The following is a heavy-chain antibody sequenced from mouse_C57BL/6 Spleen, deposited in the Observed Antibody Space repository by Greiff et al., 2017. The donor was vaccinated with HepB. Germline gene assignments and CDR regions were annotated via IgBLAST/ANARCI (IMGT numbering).Heavy chain of an antibody. J-gene: IGHJ4*01. D-gene: IGHD1-1*01. CDR1: GFSLTSYG. CDR3: ARHNGNRDAMDY. Sequence: QVQLQESGPGLVAASQSLSITCTVSGFSLTSYGVHWVRQPTGKGLEWLVVIWSDGSTTYNSALKCRLSISKGNSKSQVFLKMNSLQTDDTAMYYCARHNGNRDAMDYWGQGTSVTVSS. CDR2: IWSDGST. V-gene: IGHV2-6-1*01.